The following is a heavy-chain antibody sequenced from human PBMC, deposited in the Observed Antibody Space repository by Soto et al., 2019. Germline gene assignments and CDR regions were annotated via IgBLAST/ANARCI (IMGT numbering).Heavy chain of an antibody. V-gene: IGHV1-18*01. CDR3: ARCYCSVGSCFTCWHFDL. Sequence: QVQVVQSGAEVKKPGASVKVACKASGYSFDTFGMSWVRQAPGQGLEWMGWISVEKGDTNSAQKFDDRVTMTTDSSTSTAYMELRSLTSDDTAVYYCARCYCSVGSCFTCWHFDLWGRGTLVTVSS. CDR1: GYSFDTFG. D-gene: IGHD2-15*01. CDR2: ISVEKGDT. J-gene: IGHJ2*01.